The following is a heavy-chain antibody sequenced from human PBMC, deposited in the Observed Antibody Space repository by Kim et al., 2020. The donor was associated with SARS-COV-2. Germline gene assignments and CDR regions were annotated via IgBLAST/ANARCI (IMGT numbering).Heavy chain of an antibody. CDR1: GGTFSSYA. J-gene: IGHJ4*02. Sequence: SVKVSCKASGGTFSSYAISWVRQAPGQGLEWMGGIIPIFGTANYAQKFQGRVTMTADESTSTAYMELSSLRSEDTAVYYCARGFYRGEGGQFDYWGQGTLVTVSS. CDR2: IIPIFGTA. CDR3: ARGFYRGEGGQFDY. V-gene: IGHV1-69*13. D-gene: IGHD3-10*01.